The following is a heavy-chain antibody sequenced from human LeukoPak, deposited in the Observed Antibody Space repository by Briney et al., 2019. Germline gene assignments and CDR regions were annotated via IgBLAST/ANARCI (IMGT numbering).Heavy chain of an antibody. D-gene: IGHD6-19*01. CDR1: GFTFSSYA. J-gene: IGHJ4*02. Sequence: GGSLRLSCSASGFTFSSYAVSWVRQTPGKGLEWVSGISHSGGSTNYADSVKGRFTISRDNSKNTLYLQMNSLRAEDTAIYYCAKLPASYSNGWSNFDYWGQGTLVTVSS. V-gene: IGHV3-23*01. CDR2: ISHSGGST. CDR3: AKLPASYSNGWSNFDY.